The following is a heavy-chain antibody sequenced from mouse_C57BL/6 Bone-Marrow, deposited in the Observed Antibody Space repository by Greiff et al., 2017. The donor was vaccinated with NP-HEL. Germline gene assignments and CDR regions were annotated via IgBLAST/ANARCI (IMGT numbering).Heavy chain of an antibody. J-gene: IGHJ3*01. D-gene: IGHD1-1*01. Sequence: VHVKQSGAELVRPGASVKLSCTASGFNIKDDYMHWVKQRPEQGLEWIGWIDPENGDTEYASKFQGKATITADTSSNTAYLQLSSLTSEDTAVYYCTTLLYYYGLATGAYWGQGTLVTVSA. CDR3: TTLLYYYGLATGAY. CDR1: GFNIKDDY. CDR2: IDPENGDT. V-gene: IGHV14-4*01.